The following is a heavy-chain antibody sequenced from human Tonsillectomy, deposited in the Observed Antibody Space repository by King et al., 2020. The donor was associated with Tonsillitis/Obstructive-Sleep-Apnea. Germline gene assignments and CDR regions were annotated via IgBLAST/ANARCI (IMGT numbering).Heavy chain of an antibody. CDR1: GFTFGDYV. CDR2: IRSEAYGGTT. V-gene: IGHV3-49*04. J-gene: IGHJ6*02. CDR3: TRSSDYNYYGMDV. Sequence: VQLVESGGGLVQPGRSLRLSCTASGFTFGDYVMSWVRQAPGKGLEWVGFIRSEAYGGTTEYAASVKPRFTISRDDSKSIDYLQMDSLKIEDTAVYYCTRSSDYNYYGMDVWGQGTTVTVSS. D-gene: IGHD4/OR15-4a*01.